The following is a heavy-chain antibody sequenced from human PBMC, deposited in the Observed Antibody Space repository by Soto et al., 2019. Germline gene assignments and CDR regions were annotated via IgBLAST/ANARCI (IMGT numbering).Heavy chain of an antibody. Sequence: SETLSLTCTVSRGSINNSYWTWIRQPPGKRLEWIGYIHYTGSTNYNPSLKSRVTISVDTSKNQFSLKLSSVTAAVTAVYYCARAADYDFWSGLIAWGQGTLVTVSS. CDR3: ARAADYDFWSGLIA. J-gene: IGHJ5*02. CDR2: IHYTGST. V-gene: IGHV4-59*12. D-gene: IGHD3-3*01. CDR1: RGSINNSY.